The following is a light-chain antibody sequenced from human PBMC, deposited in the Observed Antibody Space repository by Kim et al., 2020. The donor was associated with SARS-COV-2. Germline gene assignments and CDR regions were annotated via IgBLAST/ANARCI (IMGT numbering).Light chain of an antibody. CDR3: QSYDSSLSGSV. CDR2: ANS. CDR1: SSNIGAGYD. J-gene: IGLJ2*01. V-gene: IGLV1-40*01. Sequence: RVTISCTGRSSNIGAGYDVHWYQQLPGTAPKLLIYANSNRPSGVPDRFSGSKSGTSASLAITGLQAEDEADYYCQSYDSSLSGSVFGGGTQLTVL.